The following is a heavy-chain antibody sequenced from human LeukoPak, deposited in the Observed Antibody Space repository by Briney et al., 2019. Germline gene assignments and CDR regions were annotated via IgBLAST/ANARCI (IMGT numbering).Heavy chain of an antibody. J-gene: IGHJ6*02. CDR1: GFTLRYYQ. V-gene: IGHV3-48*01. Sequence: GGSLRLSCATSGFTLRYYQMNWVRQAPGKGLEWVSYINVVNGAVYYADSVKGRFTISGDIATNSVYLQMNSLRAEDTALYYCVRDGNRGYDMDVWGQGTAVTVSS. CDR3: VRDGNRGYDMDV. CDR2: INVVNGAV. D-gene: IGHD3-10*01.